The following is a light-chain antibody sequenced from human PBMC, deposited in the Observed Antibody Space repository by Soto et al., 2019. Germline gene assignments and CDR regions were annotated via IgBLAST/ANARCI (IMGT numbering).Light chain of an antibody. CDR1: QGISNY. CDR2: AAS. J-gene: IGKJ1*01. V-gene: IGKV1-27*01. CDR3: QNYNSAPRT. Sequence: DIQMTQSPSSLSASIGDRVTITCRASQGISNYLAWYQQKPGKVPKLLIYAASTLQAGVPSRFSGGGSGTDFTLTISSLQPEDVATYYCQNYNSAPRTFGQGTKVEIK.